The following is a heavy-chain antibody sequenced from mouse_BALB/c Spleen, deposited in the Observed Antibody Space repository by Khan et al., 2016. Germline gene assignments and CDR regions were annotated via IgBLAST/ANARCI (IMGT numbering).Heavy chain of an antibody. V-gene: IGHV1-26*01. CDR3: ESMGCHDVE. CDR2: VNPNNGGT. Sequence: VRLQQSGPDLVKPGASMNISCKASGYSFTGYYMHWVKESHGKSFEWIGRVNPNNGGTSYNQKFKGKAILTVDKSSSIAYMELRSLTSEDSAVFYCESMGCHDVEWGQGTTLTVSS. CDR1: GYSFTGYY. D-gene: IGHD1-1*02. J-gene: IGHJ2*01.